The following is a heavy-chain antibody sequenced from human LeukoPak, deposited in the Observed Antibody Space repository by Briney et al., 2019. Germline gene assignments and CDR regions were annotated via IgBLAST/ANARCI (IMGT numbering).Heavy chain of an antibody. J-gene: IGHJ3*02. D-gene: IGHD2-15*01. V-gene: IGHV4-30-2*01. CDR1: GGSISSGGYY. CDR2: IYHSGST. CDR3: ARFRDIVVVVAAYQRHDAFDI. Sequence: SQTLSLTCTVSGGSISSGGYYWSWIRQPPGKGLEWIGYIYHSGSTNYNPSLKSRVTISVDTSKNQFSLKLSSVTAADTAVYYCARFRDIVVVVAAYQRHDAFDIWGQGTMVTVSS.